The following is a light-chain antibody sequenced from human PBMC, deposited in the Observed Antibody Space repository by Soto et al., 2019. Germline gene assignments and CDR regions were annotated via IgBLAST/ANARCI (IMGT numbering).Light chain of an antibody. CDR3: QQYNNSAPGT. Sequence: SGTAREWATVAAGSSQSVSSNLAWYQQKPGQAPRLLIYGASTRATGIPARFSGSGSGTEFILTSTSVQAEELAGYSYQQYNNSAPGTCRQGTKVDIK. CDR2: GAS. CDR1: QSVSSN. V-gene: IGKV3-15*01. J-gene: IGKJ1*01.